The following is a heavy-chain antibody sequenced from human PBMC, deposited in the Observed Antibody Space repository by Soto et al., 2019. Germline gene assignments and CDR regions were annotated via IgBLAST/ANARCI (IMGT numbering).Heavy chain of an antibody. Sequence: GSLRLSCAASGFTVSSNYMSWVRQAPGKGLEWISFIYGGGATHYADSVKGRFTISRDDSKNTVYLQMRSLRVEDTAVYYCARVNPPYPWGQGTLVTAPQ. CDR1: GFTVSSNY. J-gene: IGHJ5*02. V-gene: IGHV3-53*01. CDR2: IYGGGAT. CDR3: ARVNPPYP.